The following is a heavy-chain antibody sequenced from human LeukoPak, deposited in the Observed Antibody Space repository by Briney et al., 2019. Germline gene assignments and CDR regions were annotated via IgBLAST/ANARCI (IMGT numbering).Heavy chain of an antibody. CDR2: ISGSGGST. CDR3: ATSSVTYGSGNYGSRAFED. J-gene: IGHJ4*02. CDR1: GFTFSSHA. D-gene: IGHD3-10*01. Sequence: GGSLRLSCAASGFTFSSHAMNWVRQAPGKGLEWVSVISGSGGSTYYADSVKGRFTISRDNSKNTLYVQMNSLRVEDTAVYYCATSSVTYGSGNYGSRAFEDWGQGTLVTVSS. V-gene: IGHV3-23*01.